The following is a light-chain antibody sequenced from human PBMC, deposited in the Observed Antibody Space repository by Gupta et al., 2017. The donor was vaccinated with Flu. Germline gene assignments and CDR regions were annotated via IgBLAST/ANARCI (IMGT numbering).Light chain of an antibody. CDR1: QSLFRGY. V-gene: IGKV3D-20*01. CDR3: QQYEDSPGT. J-gene: IGKJ1*01. CDR2: DAS. Sequence: EIVLTQSPASLSLSPGERATLSCGASQSLFRGYLAWYQQKPGQAPRLLIYDASNRATGIPDTFSGSGSGTDFTLTISRLEPEDFAVYYCQQYEDSPGTFGQGTKVEIK.